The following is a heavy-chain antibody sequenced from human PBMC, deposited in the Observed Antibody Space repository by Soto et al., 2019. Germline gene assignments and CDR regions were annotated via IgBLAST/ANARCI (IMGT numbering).Heavy chain of an antibody. D-gene: IGHD1-26*01. J-gene: IGHJ4*02. V-gene: IGHV4-59*01. Sequence: SETLSLTCTVSGGSISSYYWSWIRQPPGKGLEWIGYIYYSGSTNYNPSLKSRVTISVDTSKNQFSLKLSSVTAADTAVYYCAGSRKNYGIVGATDGLFDYWGQGTLVTVSS. CDR3: AGSRKNYGIVGATDGLFDY. CDR2: IYYSGST. CDR1: GGSISSYY.